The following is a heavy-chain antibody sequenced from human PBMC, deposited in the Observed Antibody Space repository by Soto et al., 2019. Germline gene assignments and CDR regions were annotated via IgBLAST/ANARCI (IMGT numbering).Heavy chain of an antibody. Sequence: ASVKVSCKASGYTFTSYAMHWVRQAPGQRLEWMGWINAGNGNTKYSQKFQGRVTITRDTSASTAYMELSSLRSEDTAVYYCARDYSSSWYAWFDPWGQGTLVTVSS. CDR1: GYTFTSYA. J-gene: IGHJ5*02. CDR2: INAGNGNT. D-gene: IGHD6-13*01. CDR3: ARDYSSSWYAWFDP. V-gene: IGHV1-3*01.